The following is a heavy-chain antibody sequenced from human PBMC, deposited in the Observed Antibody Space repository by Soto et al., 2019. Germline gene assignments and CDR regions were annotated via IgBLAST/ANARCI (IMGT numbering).Heavy chain of an antibody. CDR3: AKPFIAARLFGDYYGMDV. D-gene: IGHD6-6*01. J-gene: IGHJ6*02. CDR1: GFTFSSYG. V-gene: IGHV3-30*18. CDR2: ISYDGSNK. Sequence: QVQLVESGGGVVQPGRSLRLSCAASGFTFSSYGMHWVRQAPGKGLEWVAVISYDGSNKYYADSVKGRFTISRDNSKNTLYLHMNSLRAEDTAVYYCAKPFIAARLFGDYYGMDVWGQGTTVTVSS.